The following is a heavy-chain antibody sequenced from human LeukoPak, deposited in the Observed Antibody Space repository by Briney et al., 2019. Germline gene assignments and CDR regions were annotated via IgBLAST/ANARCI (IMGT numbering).Heavy chain of an antibody. CDR3: AKDRTLRHSSLLY. CDR1: GFTFSSYA. D-gene: IGHD6-13*01. Sequence: GGSLRLSCAASGFTFSSYAMSWVRQAPGKGLEWVSAISGSGGSTYYADSVKGRLTISRDNSKNTLYLQMNSLRAEDTAVYYCAKDRTLRHSSLLYWGQGTLVTVSS. CDR2: ISGSGGST. J-gene: IGHJ4*02. V-gene: IGHV3-23*01.